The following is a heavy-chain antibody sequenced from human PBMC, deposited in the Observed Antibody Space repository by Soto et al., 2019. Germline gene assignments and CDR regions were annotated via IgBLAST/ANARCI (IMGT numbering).Heavy chain of an antibody. J-gene: IGHJ5*02. D-gene: IGHD2-2*01. CDR2: INHSGST. V-gene: IGHV4-34*01. CDR3: ARGAFSPIVVVPAATNWFDP. CDR1: GGSFSGYY. Sequence: SLTCAVYGGSFSGYYWSWIRQPPGKGLEWIGEINHSGSTNYNPSLKSRVTISVDTSKNQFSLKLSSVTAADTAVYYCARGAFSPIVVVPAATNWFDPWGQGTLVTVSS.